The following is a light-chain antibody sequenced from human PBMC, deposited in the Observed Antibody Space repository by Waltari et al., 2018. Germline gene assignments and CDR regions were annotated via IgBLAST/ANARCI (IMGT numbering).Light chain of an antibody. J-gene: IGLJ3*02. CDR3: ATWDDSLSGPL. Sequence: QSVLTQPPSLSGAPRQRVTISCSGSSSNIGDHPVNWYQQVPGKAPNLLIFYDNLLPSGAPARFPGSKSGTSASLAISGLQSEDEADYYCATWDDSLSGPLFGGGTKLTVL. V-gene: IGLV1-36*01. CDR2: YDN. CDR1: SSNIGDHP.